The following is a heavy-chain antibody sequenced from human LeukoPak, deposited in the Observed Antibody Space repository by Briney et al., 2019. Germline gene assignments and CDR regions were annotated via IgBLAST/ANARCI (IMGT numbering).Heavy chain of an antibody. J-gene: IGHJ5*02. Sequence: PSGTLSLTCTVSGGSISSYYWSWIRQPPGKGLEWIGYIYYSGSTNYNPSLKSRVTIPVDTSKNQFSLKLSSVTAADTAVYYCARSPQSLWLGANWFDPWGQGTLVTVSS. CDR1: GGSISSYY. D-gene: IGHD3-10*01. CDR2: IYYSGST. CDR3: ARSPQSLWLGANWFDP. V-gene: IGHV4-59*01.